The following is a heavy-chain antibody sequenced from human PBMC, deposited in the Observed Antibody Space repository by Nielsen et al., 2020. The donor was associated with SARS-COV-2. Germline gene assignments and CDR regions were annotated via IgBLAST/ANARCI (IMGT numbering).Heavy chain of an antibody. Sequence: ASVKVSCKASGYTFTSNDITWVRQAPGQGLEWVGIITPSGDSTNYAQKFQGRVTMTRDTSTNTVYMELSSLRSEDTAVYYCARETLNYYDTSGSATFDFWGQGTMVTVSS. CDR2: ITPSGDST. J-gene: IGHJ3*01. CDR1: GYTFTSND. CDR3: ARETLNYYDTSGSATFDF. D-gene: IGHD3-22*01. V-gene: IGHV1-46*01.